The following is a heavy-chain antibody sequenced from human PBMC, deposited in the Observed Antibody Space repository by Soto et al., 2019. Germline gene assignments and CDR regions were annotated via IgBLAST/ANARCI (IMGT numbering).Heavy chain of an antibody. V-gene: IGHV4-34*01. CDR3: ARPQPAGVSNYYFRYGMDV. D-gene: IGHD2-2*01. CDR1: GGSFSGYY. J-gene: IGHJ6*02. Sequence: PSETLSLTCAVYGGSFSGYYWSWIRQPPGKGLEWIGEINHSGSTNYNPSLKSRVTISVDTSKNQFSLKLSSLRSEDTAVYYCARPQPAGVSNYYFRYGMDVWGQGTTVTVSS. CDR2: INHSGST.